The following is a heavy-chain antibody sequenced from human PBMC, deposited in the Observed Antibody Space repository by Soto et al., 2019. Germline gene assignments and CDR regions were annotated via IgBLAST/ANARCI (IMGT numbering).Heavy chain of an antibody. CDR3: AREPPYYYDSSGYCSVLKTNLFDY. CDR2: ISAYNGNT. CDR1: GYTFTSYG. D-gene: IGHD3-22*01. J-gene: IGHJ4*02. Sequence: ASVKVSCKASGYTFTSYGISWVRQAPGQGLEWMGWISAYNGNTNYAQKLQGRVTMTTDTSTSTAYIELRSLRSDDTAVYYCAREPPYYYDSSGYCSVLKTNLFDYWGQGTLVTVSS. V-gene: IGHV1-18*04.